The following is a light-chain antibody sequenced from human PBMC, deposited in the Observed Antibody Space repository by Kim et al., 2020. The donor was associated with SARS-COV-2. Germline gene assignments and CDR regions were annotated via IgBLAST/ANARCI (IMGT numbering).Light chain of an antibody. V-gene: IGLV2-8*01. Sequence: GSPGKAITSAGTGTSSDLGGYNYVSWYQQHPGKAPKLMIYDVNKRPSGVPDRFSGSKSGNTASLTVSGLQAEDEADYYCSSYGGSVFGGGTKLTVL. CDR3: SSYGGSV. CDR2: DVN. CDR1: SSDLGGYNY. J-gene: IGLJ2*01.